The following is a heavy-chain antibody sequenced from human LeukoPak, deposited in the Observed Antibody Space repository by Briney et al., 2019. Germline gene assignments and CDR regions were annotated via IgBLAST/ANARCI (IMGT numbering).Heavy chain of an antibody. Sequence: GGSLRLSCAASGFTFSSYGMHWVRQAPGKGLEWVAVISYDGSNKYYADSVKGRFTISRDNYKNTLYLQMNSLRAEDTAVYYCAKTGGYSDWLSLDYWGQGTLVTVSS. CDR3: AKTGGYSDWLSLDY. D-gene: IGHD3-9*01. CDR1: GFTFSSYG. V-gene: IGHV3-30*18. J-gene: IGHJ4*02. CDR2: ISYDGSNK.